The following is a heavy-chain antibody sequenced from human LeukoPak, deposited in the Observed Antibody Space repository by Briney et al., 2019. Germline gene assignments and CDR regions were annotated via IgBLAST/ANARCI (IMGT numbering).Heavy chain of an antibody. CDR1: GFTFTSYA. V-gene: IGHV3-23*01. D-gene: IGHD2/OR15-2a*01. J-gene: IGHJ4*02. CDR3: AKFGMVNFLDY. CDR2: ISGSGGST. Sequence: GGSLRLSCAASGFTFTSYAMTWVRQAPGKGLEWVSTISGSGGSTYYADSVKGRFTISRDNSKNTLYLQMNSLRAEDTAVYYCAKFGMVNFLDYWGQGTLVTVSS.